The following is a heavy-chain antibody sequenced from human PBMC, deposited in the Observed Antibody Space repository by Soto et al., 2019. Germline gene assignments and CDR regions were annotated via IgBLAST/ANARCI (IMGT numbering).Heavy chain of an antibody. Sequence: AGGSLRLSCAASGFTFSSYGMHWVRQAPGKGLEWVAVISYDGSNKYYADSVKGRFTISRDNSKNTLYLQMNSLRAEDTAVYYCAKPTTGSSGYYALAWGQGTLVTVSS. CDR2: ISYDGSNK. J-gene: IGHJ4*02. CDR1: GFTFSSYG. D-gene: IGHD3-22*01. CDR3: AKPTTGSSGYYALA. V-gene: IGHV3-30*18.